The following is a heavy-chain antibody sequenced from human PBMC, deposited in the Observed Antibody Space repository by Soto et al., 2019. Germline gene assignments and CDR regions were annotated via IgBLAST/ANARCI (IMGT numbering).Heavy chain of an antibody. J-gene: IGHJ4*02. D-gene: IGHD3-10*01. CDR3: ARDMRHDYASGRLDY. CDR2: ISYDGNDE. CDR1: GFTFSDFP. V-gene: IGHV3-30-3*01. Sequence: QVELVESGGGVVQPGASLRLSCVASGFTFSDFPLHWVRRAPGKGLEWVAVISYDGNDESYSDSVKGRFTISRVNSKTTVYLQMNSLRADDMAVYHCARDMRHDYASGRLDYLGQGTLVTVSS.